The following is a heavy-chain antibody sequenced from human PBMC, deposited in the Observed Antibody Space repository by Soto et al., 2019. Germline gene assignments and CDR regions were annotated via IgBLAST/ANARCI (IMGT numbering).Heavy chain of an antibody. Sequence: TLSLPFAVSGGSIRSAGYSWSLIRQPPGKGLEWIGYIYPGDSRTIYSPSFQGHVSISVDKSISTAYLQWSRLEASDTAIYYCARQSRDYSYFEYWGQGTPVTVSS. CDR1: GGSIRSAGYS. D-gene: IGHD3-22*01. CDR3: ARQSRDYSYFEY. CDR2: IYPGDSRT. J-gene: IGHJ4*02. V-gene: IGHV4-30-2*01.